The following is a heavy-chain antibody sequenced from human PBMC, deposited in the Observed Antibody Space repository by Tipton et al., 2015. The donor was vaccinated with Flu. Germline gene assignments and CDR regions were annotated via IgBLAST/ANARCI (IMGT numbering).Heavy chain of an antibody. J-gene: IGHJ5*02. D-gene: IGHD2-8*01. CDR2: IYTSGST. V-gene: IGHV4-4*07. Sequence: TLSLTYTVSGGSISSYYWSWIRQPAGKGLEWIGRIYTSGSTNYNPSLKSRVTMSVDTSKNQFSLKLSSVTAADTAVYYCARDWWGGYCTNGVCYTGNWFDPWGQGTLVTVSS. CDR3: ARDWWGGYCTNGVCYTGNWFDP. CDR1: GGSISSYY.